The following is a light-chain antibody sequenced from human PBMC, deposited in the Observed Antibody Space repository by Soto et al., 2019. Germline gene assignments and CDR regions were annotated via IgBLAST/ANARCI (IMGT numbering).Light chain of an antibody. CDR3: QQSYNVLSWT. V-gene: IGKV1-5*03. CDR1: QSISTW. J-gene: IGKJ1*01. Sequence: DIQMTQSPSTLSASVGDRVTITCRASQSISTWLAWYQQEPGKAPKLLIHKASSLQSGVPSRFSGSGSGTDFTLTISSLHPDDFASYYCQQSYNVLSWTFGQGTKVEIK. CDR2: KAS.